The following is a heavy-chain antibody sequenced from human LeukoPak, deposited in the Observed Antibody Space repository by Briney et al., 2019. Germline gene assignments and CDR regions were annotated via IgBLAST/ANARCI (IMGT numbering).Heavy chain of an antibody. V-gene: IGHV3-21*05. D-gene: IGHD6-13*01. J-gene: IGHJ4*02. Sequence: GGSLRLSCAASGFTFSSYRMNWVRQAPGKGLEWVSYISSSSSYIYYADSVKGRFTISRDNAKNSLYLQMNSLRAEDTAVYYCARGSSSRIDYWGQGTLVTVSS. CDR1: GFTFSSYR. CDR2: ISSSSSYI. CDR3: ARGSSSRIDY.